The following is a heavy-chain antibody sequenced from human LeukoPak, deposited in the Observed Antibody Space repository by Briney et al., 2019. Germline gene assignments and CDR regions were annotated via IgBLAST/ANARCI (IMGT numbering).Heavy chain of an antibody. CDR1: GFTFSDHF. D-gene: IGHD1-20*01. CDR2: IRKKPNSYTT. Sequence: GGSLRLSCADSGFTFSDHFMDWVRQAPGKGLEWVGRIRKKPNSYTTEYAASVKGRFTFSRDDSKNSLYLQMNSLETEDTAVYYCARVSAITGATDALDFWGQGTMVTVSS. J-gene: IGHJ3*01. CDR3: ARVSAITGATDALDF. V-gene: IGHV3-72*01.